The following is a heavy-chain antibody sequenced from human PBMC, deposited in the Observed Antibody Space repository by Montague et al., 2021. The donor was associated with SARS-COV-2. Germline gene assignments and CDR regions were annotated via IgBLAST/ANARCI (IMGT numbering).Heavy chain of an antibody. CDR1: GDSVSSNSAT. J-gene: IGHJ6*02. CDR2: TYYRSKWYN. CDR3: TSGREGNYNVMDV. V-gene: IGHV6-1*01. Sequence: CAISGDSVSSNSATWNWVRQSPSRGLEWLGRTYYRSKWYNDYAVSVRGRVTINPDTSKSQFSLQLNSVTPEDTVIYYCTSGREGNYNVMDVWGQGTTVTVSS. D-gene: IGHD1-1*01.